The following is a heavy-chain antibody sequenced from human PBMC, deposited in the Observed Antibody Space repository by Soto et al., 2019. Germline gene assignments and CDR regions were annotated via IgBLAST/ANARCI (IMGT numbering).Heavy chain of an antibody. CDR2: ISGSGGST. V-gene: IGHV3-23*01. D-gene: IGHD3-10*01. CDR3: ARGGRGSGRSEALYYYYYMDV. Sequence: GGSLRLSCAASGFTFSSYAMSWVRQAPGKGLEWVSAISGSGGSTYYADSVKGRFTISRDNSKNTLYLQMNSLRAEDTAVYYCARGGRGSGRSEALYYYYYMDVWGKGTTVTVSS. J-gene: IGHJ6*03. CDR1: GFTFSSYA.